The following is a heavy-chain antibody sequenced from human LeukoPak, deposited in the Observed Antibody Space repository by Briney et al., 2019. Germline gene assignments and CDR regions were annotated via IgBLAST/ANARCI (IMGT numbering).Heavy chain of an antibody. V-gene: IGHV3-30*02. J-gene: IGHJ5*02. D-gene: IGHD2-2*01. Sequence: PGRSPRLSCAASGFTFSNYVIHWVRQAPGKGLEWVAFIRYDGSNKYYGDSVKGRFTTSRDNSKNMVYLQMNSLRAEDTAVYYCAKGGRVPAAPNGFDPWGQGTLVTVSS. CDR3: AKGGRVPAAPNGFDP. CDR1: GFTFSNYV. CDR2: IRYDGSNK.